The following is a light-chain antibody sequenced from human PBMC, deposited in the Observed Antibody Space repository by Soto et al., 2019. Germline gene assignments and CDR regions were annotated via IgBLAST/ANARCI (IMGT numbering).Light chain of an antibody. CDR2: AAS. J-gene: IGKJ5*01. CDR1: QNLMNY. Sequence: DIQMTQSPSSLSAYVGDRVTITCRASQNLMNYLNWYQKIPGKDPKILIYAASSLVSGVPSRFRGSGSGTDFNLTISSLQTEDFATYDCQQSYSTPITFGQGTRVEIK. CDR3: QQSYSTPIT. V-gene: IGKV1-39*01.